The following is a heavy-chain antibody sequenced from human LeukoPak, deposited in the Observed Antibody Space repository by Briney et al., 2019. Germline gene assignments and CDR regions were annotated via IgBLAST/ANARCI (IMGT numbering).Heavy chain of an antibody. CDR1: GGSISSGGYY. CDR2: IYYSGST. V-gene: IGHV4-31*03. Sequence: PSETLSLTCTVSGGSISSGGYYWSWIRQHPGKGLEWIGYIYYSGSTYYNPSLKSRVTISVDTSKNQFSLKLSSVTAADTAVYYSARDAVAGFDYWGQGTLVTVSS. D-gene: IGHD6-19*01. CDR3: ARDAVAGFDY. J-gene: IGHJ4*02.